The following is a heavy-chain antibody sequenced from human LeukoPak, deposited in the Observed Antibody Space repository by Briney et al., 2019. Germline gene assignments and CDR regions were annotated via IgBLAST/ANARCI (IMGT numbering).Heavy chain of an antibody. CDR1: GLTFGVYS. CDR3: ARDYKYAFDN. J-gene: IGHJ4*02. CDR2: IGIDSGNT. D-gene: IGHD5-24*01. V-gene: IGHV3-48*01. Sequence: GGPLRFSLAAPGLTFGVYSMTWFRRAQGKGLEWISYIGIDSGNTNYADSVKGRFTISGDKAKNSLYLQMNSLRVEDTAVYYCARDYKYAFDNWGQGTLVTVSS.